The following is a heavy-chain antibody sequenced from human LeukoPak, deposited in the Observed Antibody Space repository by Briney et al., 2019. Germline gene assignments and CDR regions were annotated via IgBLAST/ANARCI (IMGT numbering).Heavy chain of an antibody. CDR1: GGSISGYY. J-gene: IGHJ4*02. V-gene: IGHV4-59*01. CDR2: IYYSGST. D-gene: IGHD3-22*01. CDR3: ARFEIGVDYYDTTGGFDY. Sequence: SETLSLTCTVSGGSISGYYWSWIRQPPGKGLEWIGYIYYSGSTNYNPSLKRRVTMSVDTSKNQFSLKLSSVTAADTAVYYCARFEIGVDYYDTTGGFDYWGQGTLVTVSS.